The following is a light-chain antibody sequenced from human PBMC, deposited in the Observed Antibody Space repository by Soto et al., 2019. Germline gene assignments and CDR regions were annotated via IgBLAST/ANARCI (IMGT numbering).Light chain of an antibody. CDR2: GAS. J-gene: IGKJ1*01. V-gene: IGKV3-15*01. Sequence: EIVMTQSPVTLSVSPGEGATLSCRASQSVSSSVAWYQQKPGQAPRLLIYGASTRATGIPARFSGSGSGTEFTLTISRLEPEDFAVYYCQQYGSSGTFGQGTKVDIK. CDR3: QQYGSSGT. CDR1: QSVSSS.